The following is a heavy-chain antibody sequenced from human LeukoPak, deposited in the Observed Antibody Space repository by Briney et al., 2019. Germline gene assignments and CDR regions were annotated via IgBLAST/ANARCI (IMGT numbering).Heavy chain of an antibody. J-gene: IGHJ4*02. CDR3: ARVTGYVIEDNFDY. V-gene: IGHV4-59*01. Sequence: PSETLSLTCTVSGGSISSYYWSWIRQPPGKGLEWIGYIYYSGSTNYNPSLKSRVTISVDTSKNQFSLKLRSVTAADTAGYYCARVTGYVIEDNFDYWGQGTLVTVSS. CDR2: IYYSGST. D-gene: IGHD2-15*01. CDR1: GGSISSYY.